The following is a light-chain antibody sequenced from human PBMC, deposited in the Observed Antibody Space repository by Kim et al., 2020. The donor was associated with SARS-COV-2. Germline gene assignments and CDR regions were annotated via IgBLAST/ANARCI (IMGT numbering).Light chain of an antibody. CDR1: QSSSKF. J-gene: IGKJ2*01. V-gene: IGKV1-39*01. CDR2: GSS. Sequence: ACVRERVTIPCRDSQSSSKFLKWYPQKTGKAPELLIPGSSSLQSGVPSMFSGSGSGTDFTLTISSLQPEDFATYYCQQSYGTPPTFGQGTKLEI. CDR3: QQSYGTPPT.